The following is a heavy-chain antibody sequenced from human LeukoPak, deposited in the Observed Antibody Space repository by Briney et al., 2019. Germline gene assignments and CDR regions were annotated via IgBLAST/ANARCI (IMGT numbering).Heavy chain of an antibody. CDR2: IYHTGST. D-gene: IGHD5-18*01. Sequence: SETLSLTCSVSGYSISSGYYWGWIRQPPGKGLEWIGNIYHTGSTYYNPSLKSRVTISVATSKNQFSLRLSSVTAADTAVYYCARDHISGYTYHWGQGTLVTVSS. CDR3: ARDHISGYTYH. V-gene: IGHV4-38-2*02. CDR1: GYSISSGYY. J-gene: IGHJ5*02.